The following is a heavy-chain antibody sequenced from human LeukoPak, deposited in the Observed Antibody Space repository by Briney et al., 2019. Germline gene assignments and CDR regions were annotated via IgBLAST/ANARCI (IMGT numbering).Heavy chain of an antibody. CDR1: GYTFTSYA. V-gene: IGHV1-18*01. D-gene: IGHD5-12*01. CDR3: AREYRAEYIYFDP. J-gene: IGHJ5*02. Sequence: ASVKVSCKASGYTFTSYAISWVRQAPGQGLEWMGWISAYNGNTNYAQKLQGRVTMTTDTSASTAYMELRSLTPDDTAVYYCAREYRAEYIYFDPWGQGTLVTVSS. CDR2: ISAYNGNT.